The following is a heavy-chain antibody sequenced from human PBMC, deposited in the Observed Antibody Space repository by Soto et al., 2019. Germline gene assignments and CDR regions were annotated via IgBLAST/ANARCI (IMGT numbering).Heavy chain of an antibody. Sequence: GGSLRLSCAASGFTFSSYAMSWVRQAPGKGLEWVSAISGSGGSTYYADSVKGRFTISRDNSKNTLYLQMNSLRAEDTAVYYCAKDRLGYCSGGSCYPGALDYWGQGTLVTVSS. CDR3: AKDRLGYCSGGSCYPGALDY. J-gene: IGHJ4*02. CDR1: GFTFSSYA. CDR2: ISGSGGST. D-gene: IGHD2-15*01. V-gene: IGHV3-23*01.